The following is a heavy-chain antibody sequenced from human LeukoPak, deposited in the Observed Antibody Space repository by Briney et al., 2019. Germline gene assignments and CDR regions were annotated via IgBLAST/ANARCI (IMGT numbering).Heavy chain of an antibody. CDR2: IIPIFGTA. D-gene: IGHD2-2*02. CDR3: ARYWSSTSCYMGNNWFDP. V-gene: IGHV1-69*05. Sequence: SVKVSCKASGGTFSSYAISWVRQAPGQGLEWMGGIIPIFGTANYAQKFQGRVTITTDESTSTAYMELSSLRSEDTAVYYCARYWSSTSCYMGNNWFDPWGQGTLVTVSS. CDR1: GGTFSSYA. J-gene: IGHJ5*02.